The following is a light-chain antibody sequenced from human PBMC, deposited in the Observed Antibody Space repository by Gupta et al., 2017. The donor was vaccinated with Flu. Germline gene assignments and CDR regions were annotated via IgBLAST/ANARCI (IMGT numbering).Light chain of an antibody. J-gene: IGKJ1*01. CDR2: WAS. CDR3: QQHYTHPQT. Sequence: NCRSSQSVLYSSNNKNYLAWYQQKPGQPPRLLLYWASTREYGVPDRFSGSGSGTDFTLTISSLQAEDVAVYYCQQHYTHPQTFGQGTKVEIK. CDR1: QSVLYSSNNKNY. V-gene: IGKV4-1*01.